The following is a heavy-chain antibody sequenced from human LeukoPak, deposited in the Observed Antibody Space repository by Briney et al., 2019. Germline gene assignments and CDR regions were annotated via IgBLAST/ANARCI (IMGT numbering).Heavy chain of an antibody. CDR1: GGSISSYY. V-gene: IGHV4-59*01. D-gene: IGHD4-17*01. J-gene: IGHJ4*02. Sequence: PSETLSLTCTVSGGSISSYYWSRIRQPPGKGLEWIGYIYYSGSTNYNPSLKSRVTISVDTSKNQFSLKLSSVTAADTAVYYCARKDGDYYFDYWGQGTLVTVSS. CDR2: IYYSGST. CDR3: ARKDGDYYFDY.